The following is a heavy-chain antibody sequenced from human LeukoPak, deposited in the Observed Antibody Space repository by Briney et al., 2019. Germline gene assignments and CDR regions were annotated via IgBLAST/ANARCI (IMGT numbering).Heavy chain of an antibody. D-gene: IGHD6-19*01. CDR2: MDYSGST. J-gene: IGHJ4*02. CDR3: ARRKRCSAGPFDY. CDR1: GGSISDYY. V-gene: IGHV4-59*08. Sequence: SETLSLTCTVSGGSISDYYWTWIRQSPGTGLEWIGYMDYSGSTAYNPSLKSRVTISIDTSKKQFSLELSSVTAADTAIYFCARRKRCSAGPFDYWGQGTLVTASS.